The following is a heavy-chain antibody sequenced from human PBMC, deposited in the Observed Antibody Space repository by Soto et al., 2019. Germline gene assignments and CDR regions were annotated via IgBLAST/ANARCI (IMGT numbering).Heavy chain of an antibody. CDR1: GGSISSYY. Sequence: SETLSLTCTVSGGSISSYYWSWIRQPPGKGLEWIGYIYYSGSTNYNPSLKSRVTISVDTSKNQFSLKLSSVTAADTAVYYCARGNWNYKPFDFWGQGTLVTVSS. CDR3: ARGNWNYKPFDF. J-gene: IGHJ4*02. D-gene: IGHD1-7*01. CDR2: IYYSGST. V-gene: IGHV4-59*01.